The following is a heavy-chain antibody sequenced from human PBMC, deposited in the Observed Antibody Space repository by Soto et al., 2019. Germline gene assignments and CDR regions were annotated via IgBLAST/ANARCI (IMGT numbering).Heavy chain of an antibody. CDR3: ASPLRPAGYFDY. V-gene: IGHV4-4*02. CDR1: SGSISSSNW. CDR2: IYHSGST. J-gene: IGHJ4*02. D-gene: IGHD3-10*01. Sequence: QVQLQESGPGLVKPSGTLSLTCAVSSGSISSSNWWSWVRQPPGKGLEWIGEIYHSGSTNYNPSLKRRVTISVDKSKSQFPLKLSSVTAADTAVYYCASPLRPAGYFDYWGQGTLVTVSS.